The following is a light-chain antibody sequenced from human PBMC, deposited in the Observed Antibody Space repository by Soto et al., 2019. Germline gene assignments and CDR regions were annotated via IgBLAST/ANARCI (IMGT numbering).Light chain of an antibody. Sequence: VMTQSPATLSLSPGERATLSCTASQSINSNLAWYKQRPGQAPRLLSYGASTRATGIPARFSGSGSGTEFTLTISSLKSEDFAVYYCQQYGSSPWTFGQGTKVDI. CDR3: QQYGSSPWT. V-gene: IGKV3-15*01. CDR2: GAS. CDR1: QSINSN. J-gene: IGKJ1*01.